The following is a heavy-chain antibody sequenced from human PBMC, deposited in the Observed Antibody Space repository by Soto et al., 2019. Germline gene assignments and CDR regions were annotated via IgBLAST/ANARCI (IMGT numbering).Heavy chain of an antibody. CDR1: GFTFSSYA. CDR3: ARARSGWVFKSFDY. Sequence: GGSLRLSCAASGFTFSSYAMHWVRQAPGKGLEWVAVISYDGSNKYYADSVKGRFTISRDNSKNTLYLQMNSLRAEDTAVYYCARARSGWVFKSFDYWGQGTLVTVSS. J-gene: IGHJ4*02. D-gene: IGHD6-19*01. V-gene: IGHV3-30-3*01. CDR2: ISYDGSNK.